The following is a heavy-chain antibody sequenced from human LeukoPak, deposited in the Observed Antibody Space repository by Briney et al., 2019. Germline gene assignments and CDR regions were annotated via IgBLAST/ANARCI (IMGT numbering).Heavy chain of an antibody. D-gene: IGHD6-19*01. V-gene: IGHV3-74*01. Sequence: GGSLRLTCAASGFTFSSYWMHWVRQAPGKGLVWVSRINSDARSTSYADSVKGRFTISRDNAKNTLYLQMNSLRAGDTAVYYCARGADTGYSSDSWGQGTLVTVSS. CDR2: INSDARST. CDR3: ARGADTGYSSDS. CDR1: GFTFSSYW. J-gene: IGHJ5*02.